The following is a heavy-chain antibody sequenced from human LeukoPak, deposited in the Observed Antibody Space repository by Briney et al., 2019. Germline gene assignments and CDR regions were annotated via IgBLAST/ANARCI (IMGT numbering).Heavy chain of an antibody. J-gene: IGHJ4*02. Sequence: GGSLRLSCAASGFTFSSYAMHWVRQAPGKGLEWVAVISYDGSNKYYADSVKGRFTISRDNSKNTLYLQMNSLRAEDTAVYYCAKPTSGYWGQGTLVTVSS. CDR3: AKPTSGY. CDR1: GFTFSSYA. V-gene: IGHV3-30*04. CDR2: ISYDGSNK. D-gene: IGHD3-10*01.